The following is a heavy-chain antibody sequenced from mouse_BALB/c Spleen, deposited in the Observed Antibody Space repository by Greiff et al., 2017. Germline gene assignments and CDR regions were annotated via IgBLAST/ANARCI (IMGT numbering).Heavy chain of an antibody. CDR2: ISYSGST. CDR3: ARGNDPFAY. Sequence: VQLKESGPGLVKPSQSLSLTCTVTGYSITSYYAWNWIRQFPGNQLEGMGYISYSGSTSYNPSLKSRISITRDTSKNQFFLQLNSVTTEDTATYYCARGNDPFAYWGQGTLVTVSA. V-gene: IGHV3-2*02. D-gene: IGHD2-3*01. CDR1: GYSITSYYA. J-gene: IGHJ3*01.